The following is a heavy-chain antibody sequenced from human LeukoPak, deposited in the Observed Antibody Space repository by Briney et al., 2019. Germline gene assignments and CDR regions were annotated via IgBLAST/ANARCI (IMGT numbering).Heavy chain of an antibody. CDR2: ISGSGGST. D-gene: IGHD1-1*01. V-gene: IGHV3-23*01. Sequence: GGSLRLSCAASGFTFSNYAMSWVRQAPGKGLAWVSAISGSGGSTYYADSVKGRFTISRDNSKNTLYLQMSSLRAEDTAVYYCAKARNWNDFDYWGQGTLVTVSS. J-gene: IGHJ4*02. CDR1: GFTFSNYA. CDR3: AKARNWNDFDY.